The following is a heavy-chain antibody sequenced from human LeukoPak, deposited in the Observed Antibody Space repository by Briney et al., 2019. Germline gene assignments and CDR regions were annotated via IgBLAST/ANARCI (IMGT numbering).Heavy chain of an antibody. CDR1: GFTFSSYG. Sequence: GRSLRLSCAASGFTFSSYGMHWVRQAPGKGLEWVAVISYDGSNKYYADSVKGRFTISRDNSKNTPYLQMNSLRAEDTAVYYCAKDSYSSSWYVVDYWGQGTLVTVSS. CDR2: ISYDGSNK. J-gene: IGHJ4*02. D-gene: IGHD6-13*01. V-gene: IGHV3-30*18. CDR3: AKDSYSSSWYVVDY.